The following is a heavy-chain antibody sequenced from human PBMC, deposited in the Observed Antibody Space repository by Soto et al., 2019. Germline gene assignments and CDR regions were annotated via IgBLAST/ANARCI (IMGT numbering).Heavy chain of an antibody. CDR3: ATERYYYDSTAY. V-gene: IGHV3-11*01. CDR1: GFTFSDYY. Sequence: QVQLVEAGGGLGKPGGSLRLSCAASGFTFSDYYMSWIRQAPGKGLECVSYISSSGSTIYYADSGKGRFTISRDNAKNSLYLQMNSLRAEDTAVYYCATERYYYDSTAYWGQGTLVTVSS. J-gene: IGHJ4*02. CDR2: ISSSGSTI. D-gene: IGHD3-22*01.